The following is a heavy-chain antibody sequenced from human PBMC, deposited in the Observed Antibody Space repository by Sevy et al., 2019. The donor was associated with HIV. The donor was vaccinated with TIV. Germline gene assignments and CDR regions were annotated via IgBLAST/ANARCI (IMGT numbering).Heavy chain of an antibody. CDR2: ISGSGGST. CDR3: AKGGYSGSYYLDY. V-gene: IGHV3-23*01. D-gene: IGHD1-26*01. CDR1: GFTFSSYA. J-gene: IGHJ4*02. Sequence: GGSLRLSCAASGFTFSSYAMSWVRQAPGKGLEWVSAISGSGGSTYYADSVKGRFTIPRDNSKNRLYLQMNSLRAEDTAVYYCAKGGYSGSYYLDYWGQGTLVTVSS.